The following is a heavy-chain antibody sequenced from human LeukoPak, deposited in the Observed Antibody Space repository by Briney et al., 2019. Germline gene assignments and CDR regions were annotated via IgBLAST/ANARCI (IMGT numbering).Heavy chain of an antibody. Sequence: SQTLSLTCTVSGGSISSGDYYWTWIRQHPGKGLEWIGNIYYSGSTYYSPSLKSRVTMSVDTSKNQFSLKLISVTAADTAVYYCARSRDPLLDYWGQGTLVTVSS. J-gene: IGHJ4*02. CDR3: ARSRDPLLDY. CDR1: GGSISSGDYY. V-gene: IGHV4-31*03. CDR2: IYYSGST.